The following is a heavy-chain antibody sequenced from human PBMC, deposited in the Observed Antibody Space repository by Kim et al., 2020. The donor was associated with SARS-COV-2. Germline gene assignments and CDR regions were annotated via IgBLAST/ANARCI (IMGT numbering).Heavy chain of an antibody. J-gene: IGHJ4*02. D-gene: IGHD3-16*02. V-gene: IGHV3-23*01. CDR1: GFTFSSYA. Sequence: GGSLRLSCAASGFTFSSYAMSWVRQAPGKGLEWVSAISGSGGSTYYADSVKGRFTISRDNSKHTLYLQMNSLRVEDTAVYYCAKDWAPWGVIVNFDYWGQGTLVTVSS. CDR3: AKDWAPWGVIVNFDY. CDR2: ISGSGGST.